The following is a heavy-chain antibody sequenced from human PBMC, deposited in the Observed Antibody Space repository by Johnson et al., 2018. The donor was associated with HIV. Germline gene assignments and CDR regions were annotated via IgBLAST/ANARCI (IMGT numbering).Heavy chain of an antibody. CDR3: AKEQPYYYDNRHAFDI. CDR1: GFTFSSYA. D-gene: IGHD3-22*01. J-gene: IGHJ3*02. V-gene: IGHV3-30*04. Sequence: VQLVESGGGVVQPGRSLRLSCAASGFTFSSYAMHWVRQAPGKGLEWVAVISYDGSNKYYADSVKGRFIISRDNSKNTLYLQMNSLRPDDTAVYFCAKEQPYYYDNRHAFDIWGQGTMVTVSS. CDR2: ISYDGSNK.